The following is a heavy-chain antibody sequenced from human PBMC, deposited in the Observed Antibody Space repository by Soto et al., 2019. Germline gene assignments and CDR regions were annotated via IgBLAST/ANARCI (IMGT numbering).Heavy chain of an antibody. J-gene: IGHJ4*02. D-gene: IGHD5-18*01. V-gene: IGHV3-30-3*01. CDR1: GFTFSSYA. CDR3: ARDGSYIYSPRGIGY. CDR2: ISYDGSNK. Sequence: QVQLVESGGGVVQPGRSLRLSCAASGFTFSSYAMHWVRQAPGKGLEWVAVISYDGSNKYYADSVKGRFTISRDNSKNTLYLQMNSLRAEDTAVYYCARDGSYIYSPRGIGYWGQGTLVTVSS.